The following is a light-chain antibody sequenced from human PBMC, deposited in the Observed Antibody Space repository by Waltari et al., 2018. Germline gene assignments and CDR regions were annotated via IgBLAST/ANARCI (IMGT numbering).Light chain of an antibody. CDR3: TSRDSSGNHYVV. Sequence: EPGPAPILVIYGKNNRPSGIRDRFSVSSSGDTASLTITGAQAEAEADYYCTSRDSSGNHYVVFGGGTKLTVL. V-gene: IGLV3-19*01. J-gene: IGLJ2*01. CDR2: GKN.